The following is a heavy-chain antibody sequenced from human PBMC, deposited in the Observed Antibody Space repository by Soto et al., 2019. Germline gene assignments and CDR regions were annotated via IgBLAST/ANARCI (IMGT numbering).Heavy chain of an antibody. V-gene: IGHV3-21*01. J-gene: IGHJ4*02. CDR2: ISSSSSYI. D-gene: IGHD6-19*01. CDR3: ARAGSAGTRLRRPYFDY. CDR1: GFTLSSYS. Sequence: GGSLRLSCAASGFTLSSYSMNWVRQAPGKGLEWVSSISSSSSYIYYADSVKGRFTISRDNAKNSLYLQMNSLRAEDTAVYYCARAGSAGTRLRRPYFDYWGQGTLVTVAS.